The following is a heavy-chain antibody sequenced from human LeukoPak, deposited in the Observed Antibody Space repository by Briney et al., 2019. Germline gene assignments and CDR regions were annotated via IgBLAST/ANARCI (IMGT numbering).Heavy chain of an antibody. J-gene: IGHJ4*02. CDR3: ARHSYSSGWYATFDY. CDR1: GGSISGFY. Sequence: SETLSLTCTVSGGSISGFYWSWIRQPPGKGLEWIGYIYYSGSTNYNPSLESRVTISVDTSKNQFSLKLSSVTAADTAVYYCARHSYSSGWYATFDYWGQGTLVTVSS. D-gene: IGHD6-19*01. CDR2: IYYSGST. V-gene: IGHV4-59*08.